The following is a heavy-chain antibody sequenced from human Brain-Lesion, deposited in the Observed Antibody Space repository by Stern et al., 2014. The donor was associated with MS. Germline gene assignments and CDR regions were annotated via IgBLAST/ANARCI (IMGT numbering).Heavy chain of an antibody. V-gene: IGHV4-30-2*01. Sequence: QLQLQESGSGLVKPSQTLSLTCSVSGYSITSAAFSWTWIRQAPGKGLEWIGYMYYGGSPLYNPALRSRLNLFDDTSNIQLSPRLNAGTAADTAVYYCARGRSRVHPPLDPWGQGTLVTVSS. D-gene: IGHD2-2*01. CDR1: GYSITSAAFS. J-gene: IGHJ5*02. CDR3: ARGRSRVHPPLDP. CDR2: MYYGGSP.